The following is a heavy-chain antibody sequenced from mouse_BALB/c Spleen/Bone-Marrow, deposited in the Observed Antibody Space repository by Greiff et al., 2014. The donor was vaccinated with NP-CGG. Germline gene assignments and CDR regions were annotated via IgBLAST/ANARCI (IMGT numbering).Heavy chain of an antibody. CDR3: SREGAY. CDR1: GYTFTSYY. Sequence: VQVVESGAELVKPGASVKLSCKASGYTFTSYYMYWVKQRPGQGLEWIGEITPNNGDTNFNEKFKSKATLTVDKSSSTAYMQLSSLTSEDSAVYYCSREGAYWGQGTLVTVSA. V-gene: IGHV1S81*02. CDR2: ITPNNGDT. J-gene: IGHJ3*01.